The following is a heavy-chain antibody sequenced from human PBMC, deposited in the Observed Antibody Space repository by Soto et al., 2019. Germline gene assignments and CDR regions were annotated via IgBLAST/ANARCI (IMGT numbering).Heavy chain of an antibody. CDR2: ISRDGSTM. V-gene: IGHV3-30*03. D-gene: IGHD2-8*01. J-gene: IGHJ4*02. CDR1: GVTLSNFG. CDR3: VGVVASGY. Sequence: QVQLVETGGGVVQPGRSLRLSCAASGVTLSNFGMHWVRQAPGKGLEWVAVISRDGSTMLYADSVKGRFTISRDSSRNTLYLQMNSLRAEDTAVYHCVGVVASGYWGQGTLVTVSS.